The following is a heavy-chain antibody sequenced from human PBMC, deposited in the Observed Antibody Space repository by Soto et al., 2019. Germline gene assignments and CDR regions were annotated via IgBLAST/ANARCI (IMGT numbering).Heavy chain of an antibody. CDR1: GFTLENYA. V-gene: IGHV3-30*03. CDR3: ARPGGNYEDPAFPFHFYGLDV. CDR2: MSNDGNKR. J-gene: IGHJ6*02. D-gene: IGHD4-4*01. Sequence: QVQLVESGGGLIHPGRSLGLSCAASGFTLENYAMNWVRQTSDQGLEWVAAMSNDGNKRYYEDDVEGRFTISRDKSKSIMYLQMDSLRREDSAVYYCARPGGNYEDPAFPFHFYGLDVWGQGTTVTVSS.